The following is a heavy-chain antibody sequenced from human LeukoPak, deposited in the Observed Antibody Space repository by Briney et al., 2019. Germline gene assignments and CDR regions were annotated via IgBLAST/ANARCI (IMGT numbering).Heavy chain of an antibody. J-gene: IGHJ4*02. V-gene: IGHV1-8*01. Sequence: GASVKVSCKASGYTFTSYDINWVRQATGQGLEWMGWMNPNSGNAGYAQKFQGRVTMTRNTSISTAYMELSSLRSEDTAVYYCARANRGGGDCYSWGQGTLVTVSS. CDR1: GYTFTSYD. CDR2: MNPNSGNA. CDR3: ARANRGGGDCYS. D-gene: IGHD2-21*02.